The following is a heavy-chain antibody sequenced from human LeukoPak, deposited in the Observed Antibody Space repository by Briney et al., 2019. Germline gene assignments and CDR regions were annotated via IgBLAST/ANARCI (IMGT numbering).Heavy chain of an antibody. CDR2: IRPRDGDT. V-gene: IGHV1-46*01. Sequence: ASVKVSCKASGNTFTRFYIHWVRQAPGQGLEWMGIIRPRDGDTNYAQNFRGRVTFTRDTSTSTLYMDLSSLSFEDTSIYYCATEQPASGGFEKWGQGTLVTVSS. CDR3: ATEQPASGGFEK. CDR1: GNTFTRFY. J-gene: IGHJ4*02. D-gene: IGHD2-2*01.